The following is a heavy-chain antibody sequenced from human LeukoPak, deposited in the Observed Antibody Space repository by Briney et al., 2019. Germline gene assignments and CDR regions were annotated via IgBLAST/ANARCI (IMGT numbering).Heavy chain of an antibody. CDR1: GGSISGSSYY. D-gene: IGHD3-10*01. CDR3: ARLLLWFGESRTFDY. CDR2: IYYSGST. J-gene: IGHJ4*02. V-gene: IGHV4-39*01. Sequence: SETLSLTCTVSGGSISGSSYYWGWIRQPPGKGLEWIGSIYYSGSTYYNPSLKSRVTISVDTSKNQFSLKLSSVTAADTAVYYCARLLLWFGESRTFDYWGQGTLVTVSS.